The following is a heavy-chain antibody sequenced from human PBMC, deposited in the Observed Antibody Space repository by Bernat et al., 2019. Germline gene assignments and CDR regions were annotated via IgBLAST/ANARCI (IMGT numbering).Heavy chain of an antibody. V-gene: IGHV4-59*01. CDR2: IHYSGSS. CDR3: ASLKSDGHCSGGSCYFDY. J-gene: IGHJ4*02. CDR1: GASINSYY. Sequence: QVQLQESGPGLVKPSETLSLTCAVSGASINSYYWSWIRQPPGKGLEWIGYIHYSGSSNYKPSLKSRGTMSVDTSNNQLSLRLSSVTAADTAVYYCASLKSDGHCSGGSCYFDYWGQGILVTVSS. D-gene: IGHD2-15*01.